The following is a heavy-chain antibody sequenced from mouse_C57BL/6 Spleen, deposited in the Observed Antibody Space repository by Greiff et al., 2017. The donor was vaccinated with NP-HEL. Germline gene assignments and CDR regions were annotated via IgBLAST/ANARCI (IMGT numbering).Heavy chain of an antibody. D-gene: IGHD2-4*01. J-gene: IGHJ4*01. CDR3: ARRGNYDYFYYAMDY. V-gene: IGHV1-64*01. CDR2: IHPNSGST. Sequence: QVQLKQPGAELVKPGASVKLSCKASGYTFTSYWMHWVKQRPGQGLEWIGMIHPNSGSTNYNEKFKSKATLTVDKSSSTAYMQLSSLTSEDSAVYYCARRGNYDYFYYAMDYWGQGTSVTVSS. CDR1: GYTFTSYW.